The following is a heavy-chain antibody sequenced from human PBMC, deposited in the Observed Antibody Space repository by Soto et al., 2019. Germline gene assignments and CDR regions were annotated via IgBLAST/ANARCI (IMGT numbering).Heavy chain of an antibody. V-gene: IGHV1-3*01. CDR1: GYTFTSYA. CDR3: ARGPGEYCSSTSCYGPFDY. J-gene: IGHJ4*02. CDR2: INAGNGNT. Sequence: ASVKVSCKASGYTFTSYATHWVRQAPGQRLEWMGWINAGNGNTKYSQKFQGRVTITRDTSASTAYMELSSLRSEDTAVFYFARGPGEYCSSTSCYGPFDYWGQGTLVTVSS. D-gene: IGHD2-2*01.